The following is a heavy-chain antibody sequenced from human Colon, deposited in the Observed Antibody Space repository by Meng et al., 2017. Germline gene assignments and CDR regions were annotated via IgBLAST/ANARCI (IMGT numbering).Heavy chain of an antibody. CDR3: ARANGDYDVTWFDP. V-gene: IGHV4-34*01. CDR1: GGSFFSHHS. CDR2: INHGGST. J-gene: IGHJ5*02. D-gene: IGHD4-17*01. Sequence: QVQRKLLGAGLLKPLDTLCLTCGVSGGSFFSHHSWSWFRQTPGKGLEWIGQINHGGSTNYIPSLKSRVTMSLDTSKNQLSLRLTSVTAADTAVYYCARANGDYDVTWFDPWGQGTLVTVSS.